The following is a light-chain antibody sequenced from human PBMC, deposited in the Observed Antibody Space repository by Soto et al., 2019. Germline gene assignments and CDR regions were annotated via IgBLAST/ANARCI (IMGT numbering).Light chain of an antibody. CDR3: QQYNSYSMYT. CDR1: QSISSY. V-gene: IGKV1-39*01. CDR2: TAS. Sequence: DIQMTQSPSSLSASVGDRVTITCRASQSISSYLNWYQQKAGKAPNLLIYTASNLESGVPPRFSGSGSGTDFTLTISSLQPDDFATYYCQQYNSYSMYTFGQGTKVDIK. J-gene: IGKJ2*01.